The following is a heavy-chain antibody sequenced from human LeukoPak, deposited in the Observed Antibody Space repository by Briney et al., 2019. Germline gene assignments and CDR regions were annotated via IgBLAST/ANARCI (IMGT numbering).Heavy chain of an antibody. D-gene: IGHD2-21*01. CDR1: GYSLSSGYY. Sequence: PSETLSLTCAVSGYSLSSGYYWGWIRQPPGKGLEWVGSIYHIGSTYYNPSLKSRVPLSIDTSKNQYSLKLSSVTAADTAVYYCARHGCGGDCSPGYYYCYMDVWGKGTTVTVSS. V-gene: IGHV4-38-2*01. CDR3: ARHGCGGDCSPGYYYCYMDV. J-gene: IGHJ6*03. CDR2: IYHIGST.